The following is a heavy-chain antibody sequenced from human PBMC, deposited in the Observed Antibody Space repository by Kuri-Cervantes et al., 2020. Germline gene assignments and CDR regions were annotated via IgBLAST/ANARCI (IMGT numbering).Heavy chain of an antibody. Sequence: TLSLTCTVSGGSISSYYWSWIRQPPGKALEWLALIDWDDDKYYSTSLKTRLTISKDTSKNQVVLTMTNMDPVDTATYYCARVLWGDAFDIWGQGTMVTVSS. D-gene: IGHD2/OR15-2a*01. CDR1: GGSISSYY. J-gene: IGHJ3*02. CDR3: ARVLWGDAFDI. CDR2: IDWDDDK. V-gene: IGHV2-70*18.